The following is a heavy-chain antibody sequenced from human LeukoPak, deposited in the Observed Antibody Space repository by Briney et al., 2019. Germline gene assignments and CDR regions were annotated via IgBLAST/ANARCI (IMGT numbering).Heavy chain of an antibody. V-gene: IGHV3-21*01. CDR3: ARGDSGYDSAFDY. Sequence: PGGSLRLSCAASGSTFSSYSMNWVRQAPGKGLEWVSSISSSSSYIYYADSVKGRFTISRDNAKNSLYLQMNSLRAEDTAVYYCARGDSGYDSAFDYWGQGTLVTVSS. D-gene: IGHD5-12*01. CDR1: GSTFSSYS. J-gene: IGHJ4*02. CDR2: ISSSSSYI.